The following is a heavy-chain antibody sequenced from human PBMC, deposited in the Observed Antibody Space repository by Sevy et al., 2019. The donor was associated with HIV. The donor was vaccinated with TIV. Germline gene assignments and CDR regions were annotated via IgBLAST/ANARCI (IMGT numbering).Heavy chain of an antibody. CDR1: GFTVSSNY. J-gene: IGHJ3*02. D-gene: IGHD3-22*01. CDR2: IYSGGSR. CDR3: ARMYYYDSSGYYFRDAFDI. Sequence: GGSLRLSCAASGFTVSSNYMSWVRQAPGKGLEWVSVIYSGGSRYYADSVKGRFTISRDNSKNTLYLQMNSLRAEDTAVYYCARMYYYDSSGYYFRDAFDIWGQGTMVTVSS. V-gene: IGHV3-53*01.